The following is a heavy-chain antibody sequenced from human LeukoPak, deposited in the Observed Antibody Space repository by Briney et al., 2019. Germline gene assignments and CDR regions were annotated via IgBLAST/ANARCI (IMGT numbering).Heavy chain of an antibody. V-gene: IGHV1-18*01. Sequence: GASVKVSCKASGYTFTSYGISWVRQAPGQGREGMGWISAYNGNTNYAQKFQGRVTMTRNTSISTAYMELSSLRSEDTAVYYCARGYRIDSSGWYGYHYYYGMDVWGQGTTVTVSS. J-gene: IGHJ6*02. D-gene: IGHD6-19*01. CDR1: GYTFTSYG. CDR2: ISAYNGNT. CDR3: ARGYRIDSSGWYGYHYYYGMDV.